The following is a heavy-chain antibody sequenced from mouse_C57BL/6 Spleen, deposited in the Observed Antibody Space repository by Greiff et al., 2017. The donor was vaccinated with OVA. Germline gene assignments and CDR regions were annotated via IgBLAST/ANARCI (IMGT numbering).Heavy chain of an antibody. CDR3: ARGGEYGGWFAY. D-gene: IGHD5-1*01. J-gene: IGHJ3*01. Sequence: QVQLQQSGPELVKPGASVKISCKASGYAFSSSWMNWVKQRPGKGLEWIGRIYPGDGDTNYNGKFKGKATLTADKSSSTAYMQLSSLTSEDSAVYFCARGGEYGGWFAYWGQGTLVTVSA. CDR1: GYAFSSSW. V-gene: IGHV1-82*01. CDR2: IYPGDGDT.